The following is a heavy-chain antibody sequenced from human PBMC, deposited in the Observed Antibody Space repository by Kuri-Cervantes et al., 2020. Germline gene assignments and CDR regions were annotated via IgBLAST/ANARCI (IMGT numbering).Heavy chain of an antibody. J-gene: IGHJ5*02. V-gene: IGHV4-31*01. CDR3: ARADSKNWFDP. D-gene: IGHD2/OR15-2a*01. CDR1: GYSISSGGYY. Sequence: SETLSLTCAVSGYSISSGGYYWSWIRQHPGKGLEWIGYIYYSGSTYYNPSLKSLVTISVDTSKNQFSLKLSSVTAADTAVYYCARADSKNWFDPWGQGTLVTVSS. CDR2: IYYSGST.